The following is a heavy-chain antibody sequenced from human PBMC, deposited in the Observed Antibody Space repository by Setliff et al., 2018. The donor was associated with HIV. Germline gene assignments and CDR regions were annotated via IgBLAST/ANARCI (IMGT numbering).Heavy chain of an antibody. D-gene: IGHD6-13*01. CDR3: ARDQSSSWTTGLDY. V-gene: IGHV3-30*02. CDR1: GFTFSNYG. CDR2: RRYDGSQK. Sequence: GGSLRLSCVASGFTFSNYGMHWVRQAPGKGLEWVAFRRYDGSQKYYVDSVKGRFTISRDNSKNTLYLQMNSLRAEDTAVYYCARDQSSSWTTGLDYWGQGALVTVSS. J-gene: IGHJ4*02.